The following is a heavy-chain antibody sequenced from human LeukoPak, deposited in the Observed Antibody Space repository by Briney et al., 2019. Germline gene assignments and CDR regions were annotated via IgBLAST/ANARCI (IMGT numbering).Heavy chain of an antibody. CDR3: ARDRNFWSGFYSGDYHWFDL. D-gene: IGHD3-3*01. V-gene: IGHV1-18*01. CDR1: GYTFTSYG. J-gene: IGHJ5*02. CDR2: ISAYNGNT. Sequence: ASVKVSCKASGYTFTSYGISWVRQAPGQGLEWMGWISAYNGNTKYAQKLQGRVTITTDTSTSTAYMELRSLRSDDTAVYYCARDRNFWSGFYSGDYHWFDLWGRKPRDSVSS.